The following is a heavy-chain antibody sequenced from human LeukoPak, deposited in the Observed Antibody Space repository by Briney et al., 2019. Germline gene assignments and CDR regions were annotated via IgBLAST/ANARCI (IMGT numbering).Heavy chain of an antibody. Sequence: PSETLSLTCTVSGGSISSYYWSWIRQPPGKGLEWIGYIYYSGSTNYNPSLKSRVTISVDTSKNQFSLKLSSVTAADTAVYYCARATPSYCSSTSCYYYYYGMDAWGKGTTVTVSS. CDR3: ARATPSYCSSTSCYYYYYGMDA. D-gene: IGHD2-2*01. CDR1: GGSISSYY. CDR2: IYYSGST. V-gene: IGHV4-59*01. J-gene: IGHJ6*04.